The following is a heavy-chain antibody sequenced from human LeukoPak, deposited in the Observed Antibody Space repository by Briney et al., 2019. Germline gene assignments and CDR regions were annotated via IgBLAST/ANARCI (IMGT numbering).Heavy chain of an antibody. V-gene: IGHV4-4*07. Sequence: LEWIGRIYASGSTNYNPSLNSRVTMSVDTSKNQFSLKLSSVTAADTAVYYCARDRGELYDYWGQGTLVTVSS. J-gene: IGHJ4*02. D-gene: IGHD1-26*01. CDR2: IYASGST. CDR3: ARDRGELYDY.